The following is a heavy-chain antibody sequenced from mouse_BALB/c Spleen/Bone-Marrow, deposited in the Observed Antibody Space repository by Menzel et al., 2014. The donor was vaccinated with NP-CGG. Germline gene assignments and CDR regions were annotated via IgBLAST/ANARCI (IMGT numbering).Heavy chain of an antibody. V-gene: IGHV1S137*01. CDR2: ISTYYGDA. D-gene: IGHD2-1*01. J-gene: IGHJ4*01. CDR3: ASGNYYYAMDY. Sequence: QVQLQQSGAELVRPGVSVKISCKGSGYTFTDYAMHWVKQSHAKSLEWIGVISTYYGDASYNQKFKGKATMTVDKSFSTAYMELARLTSEDSAIYYCASGNYYYAMDYWGQGTSVTVSS. CDR1: GYTFTDYA.